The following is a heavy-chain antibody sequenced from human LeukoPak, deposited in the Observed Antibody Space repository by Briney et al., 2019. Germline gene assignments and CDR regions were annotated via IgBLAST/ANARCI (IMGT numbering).Heavy chain of an antibody. D-gene: IGHD1-1*01. J-gene: IGHJ4*02. CDR3: ARDRPNWPLI. V-gene: IGHV4-30-4*01. CDR2: IYYSGST. Sequence: TSETLSLTCTVSGGSISSGDYYWSWIRQPPGKGLEWIGYIYYSGSTYYNPSLKSRVTISVDTSKNQFSLKLSSVTAADTAVYYYARDRPNWPLIWGQGTLVTVSS. CDR1: GGSISSGDYY.